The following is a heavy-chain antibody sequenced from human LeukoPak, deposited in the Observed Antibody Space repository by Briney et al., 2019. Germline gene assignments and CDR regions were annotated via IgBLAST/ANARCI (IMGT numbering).Heavy chain of an antibody. CDR1: GFTFSRCF. V-gene: IGHV3-7*01. D-gene: IGHD6-13*01. CDR3: AKGYIIAGRQWYLDL. Sequence: GGSLRLSCAASGFTFSRCFMSWVRQAPGKGLEWVATIKEDGNEKYYMDSVEGRFTISRDNAKNSLYLQMNSLRVEDTAAYYCAKGYIIAGRQWYLDLWGRGTLVGVSS. CDR2: IKEDGNEK. J-gene: IGHJ2*01.